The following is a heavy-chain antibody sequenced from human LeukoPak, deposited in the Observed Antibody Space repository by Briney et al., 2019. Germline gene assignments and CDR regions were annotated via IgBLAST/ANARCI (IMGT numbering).Heavy chain of an antibody. Sequence: PGGSLRLSCAASGFTFSDYYMSWIRQAPGKGLEWVAVIWYDGSNKYYADSVKGRFTISRDNSKNTLYLQMNSLRAEDTAVYYCATGGNYYDSSGYYRFAFDIWGQGTMVTVSS. CDR2: IWYDGSNK. V-gene: IGHV3-33*08. D-gene: IGHD3-22*01. J-gene: IGHJ3*02. CDR1: GFTFSDYY. CDR3: ATGGNYYDSSGYYRFAFDI.